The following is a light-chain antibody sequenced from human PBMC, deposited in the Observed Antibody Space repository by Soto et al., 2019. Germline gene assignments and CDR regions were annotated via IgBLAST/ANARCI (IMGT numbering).Light chain of an antibody. V-gene: IGLV2-8*01. CDR3: SSYAVSNSLV. J-gene: IGLJ2*01. Sequence: ALTQPPSASGSPGQSVTISCTGTSSDVGDYNYVSWYQQHPGKAPKLMIYEVSKRPSGVPDRFSGSKSGNTASLTVSGLQAEDEADYYCSSYAVSNSLVFGGGTKLTVL. CDR2: EVS. CDR1: SSDVGDYNY.